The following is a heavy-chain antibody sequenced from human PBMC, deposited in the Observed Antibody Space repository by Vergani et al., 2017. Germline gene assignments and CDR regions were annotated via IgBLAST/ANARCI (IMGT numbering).Heavy chain of an antibody. CDR1: GYTFTGYY. Sequence: QVQLLQSGAEVKKPGASVKVSCTASGYTFTGYYMHWVRQAPGQGLEWMGWINPNSGGTNYAQTFQGRVTMTRDTSISTASMELSRLRSDDTAVYYCARGQWLPTLSFDYWGQGTLVTVSS. CDR3: ARGQWLPTLSFDY. J-gene: IGHJ4*02. V-gene: IGHV1-2*02. D-gene: IGHD6-19*01. CDR2: INPNSGGT.